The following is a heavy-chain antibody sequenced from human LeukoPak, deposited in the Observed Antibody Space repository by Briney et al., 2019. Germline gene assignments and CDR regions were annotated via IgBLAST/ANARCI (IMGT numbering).Heavy chain of an antibody. CDR2: MNPNSGNT. CDR3: ARGRITMVRGVIKNWCFDL. V-gene: IGHV1-8*01. Sequence: ASVKVSCKASGYTFTSYDINWVRQATGQGLEWMGWMNPNSGNTGYAQKFQGRVTMTRNTSISTAYMELSSLRSEDTAVYYCARGRITMVRGVIKNWCFDLWGRGTLVTVSS. D-gene: IGHD3-10*01. CDR1: GYTFTSYD. J-gene: IGHJ2*01.